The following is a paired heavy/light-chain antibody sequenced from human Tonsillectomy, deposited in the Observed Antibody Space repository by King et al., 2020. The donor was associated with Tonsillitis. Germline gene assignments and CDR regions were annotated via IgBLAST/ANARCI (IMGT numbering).Heavy chain of an antibody. D-gene: IGHD5-18*01. V-gene: IGHV4-61*02. CDR1: SGSITSTNFH. CDR2: ISTTGST. CDR3: ARETIGYTYGKNYWYFDL. Sequence: QVQLQESGPGLVKPSQTLSLTCSVSSGSITSTNFHWTWIRQPAEKGLEWIGRISTTGSTSYNPSLRSRVTMSLDTSKNQFSLKMRSVTAADTALYYCARETIGYTYGKNYWYFDLWGRGTLVTVSS. J-gene: IGHJ2*01.
Light chain of an antibody. J-gene: IGKJ1*01. Sequence: EIVMTQSPATLSVSPGETATLSCRASQSVGSRLAWYQQKPGQSPRLLIYGAATRATGVPARFSGSASGSGTDFTLTISSLQSEDFAVYFCQQYDFWPRFGQGTKVEFK. CDR2: GAA. CDR1: QSVGSR. CDR3: QQYDFWPR. V-gene: IGKV3-15*01.